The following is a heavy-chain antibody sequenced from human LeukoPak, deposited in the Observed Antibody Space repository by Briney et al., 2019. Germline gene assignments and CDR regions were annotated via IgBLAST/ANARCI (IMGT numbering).Heavy chain of an antibody. CDR2: ISNNDGSI. V-gene: IGHV3-11*01. CDR1: GFTFSDYY. J-gene: IGHJ4*02. D-gene: IGHD5-18*01. Sequence: PGRSLRLSCTVSGFTFSDYYLHWIRQAPGKGLEWISYISNNDGSIYYADSVKGRFTISRDNAKKILYLQMNNLKIEDSAVYYCARDRRGDKQLWLLDSWGQGTVVTVSS. CDR3: ARDRRGDKQLWLLDS.